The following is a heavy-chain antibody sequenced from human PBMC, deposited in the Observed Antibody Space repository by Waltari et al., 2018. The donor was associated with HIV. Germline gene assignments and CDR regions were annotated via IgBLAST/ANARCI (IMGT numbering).Heavy chain of an antibody. CDR1: GFPVSRNY. J-gene: IGHJ4*02. D-gene: IGHD3-22*01. CDR3: ARGLGGHYYYFDY. CDR2: IYGADST. V-gene: IGHV3-66*01. Sequence: EVQLVDSGGGLVQPGGSLRLSCEASGFPVSRNYMSRVRQAPGKGLGWVSVIYGADSTFYADSVKGRFTISRDNSKNTLYLQMNNLRAEDTAVYYCARGLGGHYYYFDYWGQGTLVTVSS.